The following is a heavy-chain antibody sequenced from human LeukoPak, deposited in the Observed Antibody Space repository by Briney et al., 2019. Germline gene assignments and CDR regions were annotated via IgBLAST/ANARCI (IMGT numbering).Heavy chain of an antibody. Sequence: GGSLRLSCSASGFTFSSYAMHWVRQAPGKGLEYVSAISSNGGSTYYADSVKGRFTISRDNSKNTLYLQMNSLRAEDTAVYYCASEGRGLAVAGTFDYWGQGTLVTVSS. D-gene: IGHD6-19*01. CDR1: GFTFSSYA. V-gene: IGHV3-64*04. J-gene: IGHJ4*02. CDR2: ISSNGGST. CDR3: ASEGRGLAVAGTFDY.